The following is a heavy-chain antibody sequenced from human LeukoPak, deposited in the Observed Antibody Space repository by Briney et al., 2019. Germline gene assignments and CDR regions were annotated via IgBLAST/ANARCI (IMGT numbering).Heavy chain of an antibody. D-gene: IGHD5-18*01. CDR3: ARDKDSYGSLYFDY. J-gene: IGHJ4*02. Sequence: PGGSLRLSCAASGFTFSSYSMNWVRQAPGKGLEWVSYISSSSSTIYYADSVKGRFTISRDNAKNSLYLQMNSLRAEDTAVYYCARDKDSYGSLYFDYWGQGTLVTVSS. V-gene: IGHV3-48*04. CDR1: GFTFSSYS. CDR2: ISSSSSTI.